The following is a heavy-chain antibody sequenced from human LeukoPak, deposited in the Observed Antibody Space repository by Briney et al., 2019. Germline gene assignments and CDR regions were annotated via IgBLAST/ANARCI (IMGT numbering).Heavy chain of an antibody. CDR2: ISYDGSNK. CDR3: ARAGYCSSTSCYYPYYFDY. CDR1: GFTFSSYA. Sequence: GGSLRLSCAASGFTFSSYAMHWVRQAPGKGLEWVAVISYDGSNKYYADSVKGRFTISRDNSKNTLYLQMISLRAEDTAVYYCARAGYCSSTSCYYPYYFDYWGQGTLVTVSS. D-gene: IGHD2-2*03. V-gene: IGHV3-30-3*01. J-gene: IGHJ4*02.